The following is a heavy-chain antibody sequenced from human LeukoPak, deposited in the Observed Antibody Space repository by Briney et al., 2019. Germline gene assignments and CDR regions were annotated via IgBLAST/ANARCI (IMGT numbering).Heavy chain of an antibody. Sequence: ASVKVSCKASGYTFTSYGISWVRQAPGQGLEWMGWISAYNGNTNYAQKLQGRVTMTTDTSTSTAYMELRSLRSDDTAVYYCAAGNYYDSSGYYHLGCFDYWGQGTLVTVSS. CDR2: ISAYNGNT. D-gene: IGHD3-22*01. CDR3: AAGNYYDSSGYYHLGCFDY. J-gene: IGHJ4*02. V-gene: IGHV1-18*01. CDR1: GYTFTSYG.